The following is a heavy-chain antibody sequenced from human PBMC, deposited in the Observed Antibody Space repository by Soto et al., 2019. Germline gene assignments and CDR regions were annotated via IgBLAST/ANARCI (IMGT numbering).Heavy chain of an antibody. Sequence: ASVKVSCKASGYTFTSYTMHWVRQAPGQRLEWMGWINAGNGNTKYSQKLQGRVTITRDTSASTVFIELSSLTSEDTALYYCARGQGNSGYDPLDLWGLGTLVTVSS. CDR1: GYTFTSYT. CDR2: INAGNGNT. D-gene: IGHD5-12*01. V-gene: IGHV1-3*01. CDR3: ARGQGNSGYDPLDL. J-gene: IGHJ4*02.